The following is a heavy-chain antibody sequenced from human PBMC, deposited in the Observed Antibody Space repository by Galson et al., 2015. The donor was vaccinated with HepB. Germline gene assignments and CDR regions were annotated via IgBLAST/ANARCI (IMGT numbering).Heavy chain of an antibody. D-gene: IGHD3-10*01. Sequence: SLRLSCAASGFTFNNYGIHWVRQAPGKGLEWVAVISYDGTSKYYADSVKGRFTISRDNSKNTLFLQMNSLRAEDTAVYYCAIVDYYGSGSYYNADYWGQGTLVTVSS. CDR1: GFTFNNYG. J-gene: IGHJ4*02. CDR2: ISYDGTSK. CDR3: AIVDYYGSGSYYNADY. V-gene: IGHV3-30*03.